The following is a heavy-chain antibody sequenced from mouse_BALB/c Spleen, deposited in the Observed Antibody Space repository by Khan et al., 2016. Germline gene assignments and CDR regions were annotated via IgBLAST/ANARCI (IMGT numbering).Heavy chain of an antibody. CDR1: GFTFSSYA. CDR3: ARDGNYYAMDY. D-gene: IGHD2-1*01. CDR2: ISSGGSYT. J-gene: IGHJ4*01. V-gene: IGHV5-9-4*01. Sequence: EVELVESGGGLVKPGGSLKLSCAASGFTFSSYAMSWVRHSTEKRLEWVAEISSGGSYTYYPDTVTGRFTISRDNAKNTLYLEMSSLRSEDTAMYYCARDGNYYAMDYWGQGTSVTVSS.